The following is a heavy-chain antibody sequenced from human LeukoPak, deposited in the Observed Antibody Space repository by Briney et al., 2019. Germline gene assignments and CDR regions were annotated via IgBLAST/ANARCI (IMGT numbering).Heavy chain of an antibody. CDR2: ISGSGGTT. CDR1: GFTFSSCA. J-gene: IGHJ4*02. D-gene: IGHD3-10*01. CDR3: AKDWRFGELSRNFDY. Sequence: PGGSLRLSYAASGFTFSSCAMYWVRQAPGKGLEWVSVISGSGGTTYYADSVKGRFTISRDNSMNTLYLQMNSLRAEDTAVYYCAKDWRFGELSRNFDYWGQGTLVTVSS. V-gene: IGHV3-23*01.